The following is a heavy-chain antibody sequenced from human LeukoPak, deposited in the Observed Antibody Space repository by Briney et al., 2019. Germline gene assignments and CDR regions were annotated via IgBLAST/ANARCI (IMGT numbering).Heavy chain of an antibody. D-gene: IGHD6-13*01. CDR3: ARESPNSSSWRGGVFDY. V-gene: IGHV4-39*07. CDR2: IYYSGST. Sequence: PSETLSLTCTVSGGSISSSSYYWGWIRQPPGKGLEWIGSIYYSGSTYYNPSLKSRVTISVDTSKNQFSLKLSSVTAADTAVYYCARESPNSSSWRGGVFDYWGQGTLVTVSS. CDR1: GGSISSSSYY. J-gene: IGHJ4*02.